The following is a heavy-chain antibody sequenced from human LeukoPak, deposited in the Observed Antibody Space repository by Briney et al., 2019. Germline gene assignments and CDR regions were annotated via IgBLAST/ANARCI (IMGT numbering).Heavy chain of an antibody. CDR3: AREGCSSTSCSNDAFDI. V-gene: IGHV3-7*01. J-gene: IGHJ3*02. Sequence: PGGSLRLSCRASGFTFSNYWMTWVRQAPGKGLEWVANLKEDGGEENFVDSVKGRFTISRDNAKNSLYLQMNSLRVDDTAVYYCAREGCSSTSCSNDAFDIWGQGTMVTVSS. CDR2: LKEDGGEE. CDR1: GFTFSNYW. D-gene: IGHD2-2*01.